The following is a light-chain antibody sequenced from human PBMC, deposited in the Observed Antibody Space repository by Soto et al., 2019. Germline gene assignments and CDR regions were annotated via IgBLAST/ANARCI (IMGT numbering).Light chain of an antibody. V-gene: IGKV1-5*01. Sequence: DIKMTQSPSTLSASVGDRVTITCRASQSISNWLAWYQQKPGKAPKVLIYGASTLESGVPSRFSGSGSGTEFTLTLSSLQPDDFATYYCQQYNTYSPTFGQRTKVDIK. CDR2: GAS. CDR1: QSISNW. J-gene: IGKJ1*01. CDR3: QQYNTYSPT.